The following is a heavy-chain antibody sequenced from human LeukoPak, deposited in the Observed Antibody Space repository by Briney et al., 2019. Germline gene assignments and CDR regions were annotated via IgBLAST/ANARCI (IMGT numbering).Heavy chain of an antibody. CDR1: GGSISSYY. CDR3: ARHYSEDILTGYSGYFDY. Sequence: SETLSLTCTVSGGSISSYYWSWIRQPPGKGLEWIGYIYYSGSTNYNPSLKSRVTTSVDTSKNQFSLKLSSVTAADTAVYYCARHYSEDILTGYSGYFDYWGQGTLVTVSS. D-gene: IGHD3-9*01. V-gene: IGHV4-59*08. J-gene: IGHJ4*02. CDR2: IYYSGST.